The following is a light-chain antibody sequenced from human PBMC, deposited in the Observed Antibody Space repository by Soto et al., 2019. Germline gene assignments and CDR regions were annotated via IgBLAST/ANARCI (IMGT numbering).Light chain of an antibody. V-gene: IGLV1-40*01. CDR2: GNS. Sequence: QSVLTQPPSVSGAPGQRVTISCTGSSSHIGAGYDVHWYQQLPGTAPKLLIYGNSNRPSGVPDRFSGSKSGTSASLAITGLQAEDEADYYCQSYDSNLSVVFGGGTKLTVL. CDR1: SSHIGAGYD. CDR3: QSYDSNLSVV. J-gene: IGLJ2*01.